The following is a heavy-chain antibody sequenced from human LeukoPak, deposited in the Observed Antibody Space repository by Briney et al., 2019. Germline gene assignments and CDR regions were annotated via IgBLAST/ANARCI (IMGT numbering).Heavy chain of an antibody. CDR1: GGSISSYY. J-gene: IGHJ5*02. V-gene: IGHV4-59*08. Sequence: PWETLSLTCTVPGGSISSYYWSWIRQPPGKGLEWIGYVYYSGSTNYNPSLKSRVTISVDTSKNQFSLKLSSVTAADTAVYYCARHHRLAYFDPWGQGTLVTVSS. CDR2: VYYSGST. CDR3: ARHHRLAYFDP.